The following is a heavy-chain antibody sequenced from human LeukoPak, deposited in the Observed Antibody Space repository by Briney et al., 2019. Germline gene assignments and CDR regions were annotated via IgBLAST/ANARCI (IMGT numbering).Heavy chain of an antibody. J-gene: IGHJ4*02. CDR2: ISSSSGII. Sequence: PGGSLRLSCAASGFTFSSYSMNWVRQAPGKGLEWVSYISSSSGIIYYADSVKGRLTISRDNAKNSLYLQMNGLRAEDTAVYYCASSTASGWYGYWGQGTLVTVSS. CDR1: GFTFSSYS. CDR3: ASSTASGWYGY. V-gene: IGHV3-48*01. D-gene: IGHD6-19*01.